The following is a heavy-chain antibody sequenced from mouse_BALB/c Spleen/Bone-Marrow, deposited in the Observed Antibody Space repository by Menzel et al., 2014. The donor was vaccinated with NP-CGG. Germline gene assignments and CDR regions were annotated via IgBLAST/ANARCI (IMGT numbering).Heavy chain of an antibody. CDR1: GYTFTTHW. CDR3: VRSDY. J-gene: IGHJ2*01. V-gene: IGHV1-7*01. Sequence: QVQLKQSGTELAKPGASVKMSCKASGYTFTTHWMHWVKQRPGQGLEWIGYINPSTGYTDYNQKSKDKATLTADKSSSTAYMQLISLTSEDSAVYYCVRSDYWGQGTTLTVSS. CDR2: INPSTGYT.